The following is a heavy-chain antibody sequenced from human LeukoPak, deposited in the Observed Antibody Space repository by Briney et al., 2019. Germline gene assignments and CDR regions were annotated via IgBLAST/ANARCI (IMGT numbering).Heavy chain of an antibody. Sequence: ASVKVSCKASRGTFSSYAISWVRQAPGQGLEWMGGIIPIFGTANYAQKFQGRVTITADESTSTAYMELSSLRSEDTAVYYCASRSTSSKRDYYYGMDVWGQGTTVTVSS. D-gene: IGHD2-2*01. CDR2: IIPIFGTA. CDR1: RGTFSSYA. CDR3: ASRSTSSKRDYYYGMDV. J-gene: IGHJ6*02. V-gene: IGHV1-69*13.